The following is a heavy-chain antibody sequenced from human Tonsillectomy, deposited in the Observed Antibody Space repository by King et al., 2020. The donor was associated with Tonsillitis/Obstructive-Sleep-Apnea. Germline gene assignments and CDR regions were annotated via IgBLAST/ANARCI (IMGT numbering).Heavy chain of an antibody. CDR1: GGTFSSYA. J-gene: IGHJ4*02. CDR3: ASGRYYDFWSGYYCDY. D-gene: IGHD3-3*01. V-gene: IGHV1-69*01. Sequence: QLVQSGAEVKKPGSSVKVSCKASGGTFSSYAISWVRQAPGQGLEWMGGIIPIFGTANYAQKSQGRVTITADESTSTAYMELSSLRSEDTAVYYCASGRYYDFWSGYYCDYWGQGTLVTVSS. CDR2: IIPIFGTA.